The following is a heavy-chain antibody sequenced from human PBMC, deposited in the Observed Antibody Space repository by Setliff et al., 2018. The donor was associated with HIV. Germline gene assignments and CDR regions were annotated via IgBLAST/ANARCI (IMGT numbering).Heavy chain of an antibody. V-gene: IGHV5-51*01. CDR2: IYPGNSDT. D-gene: IGHD6-25*01. CDR3: VRYIGAAAGYIDH. Sequence: PGESLKISCKDSGYTFSNYCIAWVRQMPGKGLEWMGIIYPGNSDTTYSPSFQGQVTTSADKSTTTAYLDWASLKASDTAMYYCVRYIGAAAGYIDHWGQETLVTSPQ. J-gene: IGHJ4*02. CDR1: GYTFSNYC.